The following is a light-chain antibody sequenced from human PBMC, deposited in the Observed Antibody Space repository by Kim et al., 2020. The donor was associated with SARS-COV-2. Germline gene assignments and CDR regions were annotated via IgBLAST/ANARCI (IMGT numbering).Light chain of an antibody. CDR3: AAWDDSLSGPM. J-gene: IGLJ3*02. CDR2: SNN. CDR1: SANIGSKY. Sequence: GQRVTISCSGSSANIGSKYVYWYQQLPGAAPKLLIYSNNPRPSGVPDRFSGSKSGTSASLAISGLRSEDEADYYCAAWDDSLSGPMFGGGTQLTVL. V-gene: IGLV1-47*02.